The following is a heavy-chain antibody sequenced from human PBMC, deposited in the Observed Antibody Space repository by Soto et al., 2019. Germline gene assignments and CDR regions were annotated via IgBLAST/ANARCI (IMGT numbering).Heavy chain of an antibody. Sequence: SETLSLTCTVSGGSISSGGYYWSWIRQHPGKGLEWIGYIYYSGSTYYNPSLKSRVTISVDTSKNQFSLKLSSVTAADTAVYYCAGVTHYYDSSGYYPLGMDVWGQGTTVTVSS. CDR1: GGSISSGGYY. CDR3: AGVTHYYDSSGYYPLGMDV. D-gene: IGHD3-22*01. CDR2: IYYSGST. J-gene: IGHJ6*02. V-gene: IGHV4-31*03.